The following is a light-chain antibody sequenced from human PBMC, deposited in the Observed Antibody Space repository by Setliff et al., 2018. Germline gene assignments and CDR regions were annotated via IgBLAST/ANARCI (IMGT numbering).Light chain of an antibody. CDR1: SSDVGGYNH. Sequence: QSVLTQPASVSGSPGQSITISCTGSSSDVGGYNHVSWYQQHPGKAPKLMIYDVGKRPSGVSNRFSGSKSGNTASLAITGLQFADEAHYYCATWDDSLNAMVFGGGTK. V-gene: IGLV2-14*01. CDR3: ATWDDSLNAMV. CDR2: DVG. J-gene: IGLJ2*01.